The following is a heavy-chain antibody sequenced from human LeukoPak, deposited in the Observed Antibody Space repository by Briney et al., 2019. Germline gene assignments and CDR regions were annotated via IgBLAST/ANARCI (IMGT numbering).Heavy chain of an antibody. Sequence: ASVKVSCKASGYTFTSYGISWVRQARGQGLEWMGWISDYNGKTNNAQKLQGRLTMTTDTSTSTAYMELRSLRSDDTAVYYCARDRPYYDFWSGYYNGAWVKGYFQHWGQGTLVTVSS. CDR3: ARDRPYYDFWSGYYNGAWVKGYFQH. V-gene: IGHV1-18*01. D-gene: IGHD3-3*01. J-gene: IGHJ1*01. CDR1: GYTFTSYG. CDR2: ISDYNGKT.